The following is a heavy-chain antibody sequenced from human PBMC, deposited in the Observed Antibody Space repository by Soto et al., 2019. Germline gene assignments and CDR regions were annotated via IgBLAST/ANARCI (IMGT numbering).Heavy chain of an antibody. Sequence: GGSLRLSCAASGFTFSSYGMHWVRQAPGKGLEWVAVISYDGSNKYYADSVKGRFTISRDNSKNTLYLQMNSLRAEDTAVYYCAKDSPGFGELTCGYWGQGTLVTVSS. D-gene: IGHD3-10*01. V-gene: IGHV3-30*18. CDR2: ISYDGSNK. CDR1: GFTFSSYG. CDR3: AKDSPGFGELTCGY. J-gene: IGHJ4*02.